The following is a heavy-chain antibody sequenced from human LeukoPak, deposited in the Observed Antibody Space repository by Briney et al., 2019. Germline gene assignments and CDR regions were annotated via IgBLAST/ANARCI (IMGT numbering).Heavy chain of an antibody. CDR2: IYYSGST. D-gene: IGHD3-22*01. CDR1: RGSISNYY. J-gene: IGHJ1*01. CDR3: AGHDSSGTYFQH. Sequence: SETLSLTCTVSRGSISNYYWSWIRQPPGKGLEWIGYIYYSGSTNYNPSLKSRVTMSVDTSKNQFSLKLSSVTAADTAVYYCAGHDSSGTYFQHWGQGTLVTVSS. V-gene: IGHV4-59*01.